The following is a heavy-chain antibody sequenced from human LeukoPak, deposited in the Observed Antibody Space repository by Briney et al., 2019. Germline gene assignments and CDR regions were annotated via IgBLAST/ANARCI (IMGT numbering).Heavy chain of an antibody. CDR3: ARGPHTSSWYKHAFDI. V-gene: IGHV1-69*13. CDR2: IIPIFGTA. CDR1: GGTFSSYA. J-gene: IGHJ3*02. D-gene: IGHD6-13*01. Sequence: SVKVSCKASGGTFSSYAISWVRQAPGQGLEWMGGIIPIFGTANYAQKFQGRVTITADESTSTAYMELSSLRSEDTAVYYCARGPHTSSWYKHAFDIWAQGTMVTVSS.